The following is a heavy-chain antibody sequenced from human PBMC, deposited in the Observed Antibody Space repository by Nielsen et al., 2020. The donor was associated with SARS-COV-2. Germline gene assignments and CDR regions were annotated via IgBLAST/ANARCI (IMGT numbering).Heavy chain of an antibody. CDR1: GFTFSSYW. CDR3: ARDRSYGDFHYYYYMDV. J-gene: IGHJ6*03. CDR2: IKQDGSEK. Sequence: GGSLRLSCAASGFTFSSYWMSWVRQAPGKGLEWVANIKQDGSEKYYVDPVKGRFTISRDNAKNSLYLQMNSLRAEDTAVYYCARDRSYGDFHYYYYMDVWGKVTTVTVSS. V-gene: IGHV3-7*03. D-gene: IGHD4-17*01.